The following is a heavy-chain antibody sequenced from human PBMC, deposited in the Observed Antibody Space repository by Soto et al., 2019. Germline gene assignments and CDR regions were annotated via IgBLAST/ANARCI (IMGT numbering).Heavy chain of an antibody. CDR1: GGSISSRSFF. V-gene: IGHV4-39*01. J-gene: IGHJ4*02. Sequence: QVQLQESGPGLVKSAETLSLTCTVSGGSISSRSFFWGWIRQPPGRGLEWIGSIYYSRSTYYNPSLKRRVTISADTSKNQFSLQLRSVTAADTAVYYCARLYGSGYYSPDYWGQGTLVTVSS. D-gene: IGHD3-22*01. CDR3: ARLYGSGYYSPDY. CDR2: IYYSRST.